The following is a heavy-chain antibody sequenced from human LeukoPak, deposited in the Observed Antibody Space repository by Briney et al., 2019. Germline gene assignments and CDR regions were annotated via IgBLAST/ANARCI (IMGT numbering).Heavy chain of an antibody. Sequence: ASVKVSCKASGYTFTSYDINWVRQATGQGLEWRGWTNPNSGNTGYAQKFQGRVTMTRNTSISTAYMELSSLRSEGTAVYYCARGYCSSTSCSNWFDPWGQGTLVTVSS. CDR1: GYTFTSYD. CDR3: ARGYCSSTSCSNWFDP. V-gene: IGHV1-8*01. J-gene: IGHJ5*02. D-gene: IGHD2-2*01. CDR2: TNPNSGNT.